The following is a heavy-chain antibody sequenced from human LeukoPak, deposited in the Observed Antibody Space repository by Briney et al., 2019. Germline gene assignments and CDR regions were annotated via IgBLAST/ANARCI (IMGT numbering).Heavy chain of an antibody. CDR2: ISYDGSNK. Sequence: GRSLRLSCAASGFTFSSYGMHWVRQAPGKGLEWVAVISYDGSNKYYADSVKGRFTISRDNSKNTLYLQMNSLRAEDTAVYYCARDPPYSSSWYHFDYWGQGSLVTVSS. CDR1: GFTFSSYG. V-gene: IGHV3-30*19. J-gene: IGHJ4*02. CDR3: ARDPPYSSSWYHFDY. D-gene: IGHD6-13*01.